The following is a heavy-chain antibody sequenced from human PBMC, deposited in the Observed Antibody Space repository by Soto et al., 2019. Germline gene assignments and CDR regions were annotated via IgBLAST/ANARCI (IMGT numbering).Heavy chain of an antibody. V-gene: IGHV3-66*01. CDR3: ARDLRNYYDSSGPWVDAFDI. CDR1: GFTFSDYW. J-gene: IGHJ3*02. Sequence: GGSLRLSCTVSGFTFSDYWMSWVRQAPGKGLEWVSVIYSGGSTYYADSVKGRFTISRDDSKNTLYLQMNSLRAEDTAVYYCARDLRNYYDSSGPWVDAFDIWGQGTMVTVSS. D-gene: IGHD3-22*01. CDR2: IYSGGST.